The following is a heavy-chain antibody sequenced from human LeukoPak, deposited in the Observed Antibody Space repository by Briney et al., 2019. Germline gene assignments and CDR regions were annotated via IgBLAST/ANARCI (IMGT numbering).Heavy chain of an antibody. CDR3: AKRDGYNGMFDF. CDR1: GGSISSYY. D-gene: IGHD5-24*01. J-gene: IGHJ4*02. CDR2: IYYSGTP. V-gene: IGHV4-59*01. Sequence: SETLSLTCTVSGGSISSYYWSWIRQPPGKGLEWIGYIYYSGTPNYNPSLKSRTTISVDSFKSQFYLKLTSMTAADTAVYYCAKRDGYNGMFDFWGQGTLVTVSS.